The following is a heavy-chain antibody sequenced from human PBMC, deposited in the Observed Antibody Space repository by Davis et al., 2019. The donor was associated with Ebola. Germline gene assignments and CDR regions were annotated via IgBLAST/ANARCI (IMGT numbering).Heavy chain of an antibody. CDR3: ARSVFYDSTGYYVHWYYNL. D-gene: IGHD3-22*01. CDR2: AYYGGRT. CDR1: GGSIRNHY. J-gene: IGHJ2*01. V-gene: IGHV4-59*11. Sequence: MPGGSLRLSCTVSGGSIRNHYWSWIRQSPGKGLEWIGYAYYGGRTDYNPSLKSRAIISLDTSKNHFALNLTSVTAADTAVYYCARSVFYDSTGYYVHWYYNLWGRGTLVTVSS.